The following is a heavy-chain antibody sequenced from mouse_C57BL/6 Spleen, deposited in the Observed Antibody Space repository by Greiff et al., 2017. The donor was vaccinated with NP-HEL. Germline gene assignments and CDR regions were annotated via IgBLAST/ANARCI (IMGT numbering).Heavy chain of an antibody. D-gene: IGHD2-12*01. J-gene: IGHJ4*01. CDR2: IYPRSGNT. CDR1: GYTFTSYG. Sequence: QVHVKQSGAELARPGASVKLSCKASGYTFTSYGISWVKQRTGQGLEWIGEIYPRSGNTYYNEKFKGKATLTADKSSSTAYMELRSLTSEDSAVYFCARLRPYYYAMDYWGQGTSVTVSS. V-gene: IGHV1-81*01. CDR3: ARLRPYYYAMDY.